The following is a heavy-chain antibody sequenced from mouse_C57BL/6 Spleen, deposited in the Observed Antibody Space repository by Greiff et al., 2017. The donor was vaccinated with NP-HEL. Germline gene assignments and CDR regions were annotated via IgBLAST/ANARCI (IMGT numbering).Heavy chain of an antibody. D-gene: IGHD2-4*01. CDR2: IYPRDGST. CDR1: GYTFTSYD. V-gene: IGHV1-85*01. Sequence: VQLQQSGPELVKPGASVKLSCKASGYTFTSYDINWVKQRPGQGLEWIGWIYPRDGSTQYNEKFKGKATLTVDTSSSTAYMELHSLTSEDSAVYFGARRGAIYYDPYYYAMDYWGQGTSVTVSS. J-gene: IGHJ4*01. CDR3: ARRGAIYYDPYYYAMDY.